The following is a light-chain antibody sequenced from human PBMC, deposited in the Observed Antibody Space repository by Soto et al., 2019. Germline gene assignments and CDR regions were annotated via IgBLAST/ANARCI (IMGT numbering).Light chain of an antibody. CDR2: GAS. J-gene: IGKJ2*02. V-gene: IGKV3-15*01. Sequence: EIVMTQSPATLSVSPGERATLSCRASQSVSSNLAWYQQKPGQAPRLLIYGASTRATGIPARCSGSGSGTEVTLTISSLQSEECALYYCQQYNNWPPWTCGQGTKLEI. CDR1: QSVSSN. CDR3: QQYNNWPPWT.